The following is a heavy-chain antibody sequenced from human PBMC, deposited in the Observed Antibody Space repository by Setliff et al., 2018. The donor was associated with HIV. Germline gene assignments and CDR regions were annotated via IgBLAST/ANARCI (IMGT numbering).Heavy chain of an antibody. CDR3: AREPFRLAARRSYYYYMDV. V-gene: IGHV7-4-1*02. J-gene: IGHJ6*03. CDR1: GYTFPSYA. CDR2: INPNTGNP. Sequence: ASVKVSCKASGYTFPSYALNWVRQAPGHGLEWMGWINPNTGNPTFAQGFTGRFVFSLDTSVSTAYLQISSLKAEDTAVYYCAREPFRLAARRSYYYYMDVWGKGATVTVSS. D-gene: IGHD6-6*01.